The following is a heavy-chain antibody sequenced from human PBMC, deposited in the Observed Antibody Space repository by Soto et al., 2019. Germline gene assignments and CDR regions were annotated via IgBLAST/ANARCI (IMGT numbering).Heavy chain of an antibody. CDR2: ISAYNSNT. D-gene: IGHD6-13*01. CDR1: GYTFTSYG. CDR3: ARLEQQLGDY. V-gene: IGHV1-18*01. J-gene: IGHJ4*02. Sequence: ASVKVSCTASGYTFTSYGISWVRQAPGQGLEWMGWISAYNSNTNYAQKLQGRVTMTRDTSTSTVYMELSSLRSEDTAVYYCARLEQQLGDYWGQGTLVTVSS.